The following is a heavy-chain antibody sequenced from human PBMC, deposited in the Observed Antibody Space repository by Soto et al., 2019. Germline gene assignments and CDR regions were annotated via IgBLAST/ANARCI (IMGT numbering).Heavy chain of an antibody. CDR2: ISAYNGNT. CDR3: ARDDNRLAWLPDRPFDY. Sequence: QVQLVQSGAEVKKPGASVKVSCKASGYTFTSYGISWVRQAPGQGLEWMGWISAYNGNTNYAQKLQGRVTMTTDTTTSTAYMELRSLRSDDTAVYYCARDDNRLAWLPDRPFDYWGQGTLVTVSS. V-gene: IGHV1-18*01. D-gene: IGHD3-22*01. J-gene: IGHJ4*02. CDR1: GYTFTSYG.